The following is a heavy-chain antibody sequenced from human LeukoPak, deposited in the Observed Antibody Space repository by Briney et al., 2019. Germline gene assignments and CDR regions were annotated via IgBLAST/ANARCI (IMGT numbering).Heavy chain of an antibody. V-gene: IGHV3-30*02. CDR1: GFTFSSYG. Sequence: GGSLRLSCAASGFTFSSYGMHWVRQAPGKGLEWVAFIRYDGSNKYYADSVKGRFTISRDNSKNTLYLQMNSLRAEDTAVYYCAKGLPYYYGSDPDYWGQGTLVTVSS. J-gene: IGHJ4*02. CDR2: IRYDGSNK. CDR3: AKGLPYYYGSDPDY. D-gene: IGHD3-10*01.